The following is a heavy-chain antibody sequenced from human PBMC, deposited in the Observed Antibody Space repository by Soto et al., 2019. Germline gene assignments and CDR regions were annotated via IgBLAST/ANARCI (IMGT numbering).Heavy chain of an antibody. J-gene: IGHJ6*02. V-gene: IGHV1-18*01. CDR3: ARMGDVPYYYYGMDV. Sequence: ASVKVSCKASGYTFTSYGISWVRQAPGQGLEWMGWINGYNGNTNHAQKLQGRVTMSTDTSTSTAYLELRRLRSDDSAVYYCARMGDVPYYYYGMDVWGQGTSVTFSS. CDR2: INGYNGNT. CDR1: GYTFTSYG. D-gene: IGHD3-16*01.